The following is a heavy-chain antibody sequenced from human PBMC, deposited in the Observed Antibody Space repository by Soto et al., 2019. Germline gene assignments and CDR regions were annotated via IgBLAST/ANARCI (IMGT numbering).Heavy chain of an antibody. J-gene: IGHJ4*02. CDR2: IRRTGGDV. CDR3: ATDSRYSTTWYDYFDI. CDR1: GFILTNYG. D-gene: IGHD5-12*01. Sequence: EGQLVESGGGLVKPGVYLRLSCAASGFILTNYGMHWVRQAPGKGLEWVASIRRTGGDVLYADSVKGRVSISRDNSKNSLSLQMSSLRVEDTSVYYCATDSRYSTTWYDYFDIWGQGTLVTVSS. V-gene: IGHV3-21*06.